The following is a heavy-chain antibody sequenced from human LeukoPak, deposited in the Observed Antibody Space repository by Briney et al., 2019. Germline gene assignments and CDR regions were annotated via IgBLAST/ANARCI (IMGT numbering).Heavy chain of an antibody. D-gene: IGHD2-2*01. V-gene: IGHV3-30*04. CDR2: ISYDGSNK. J-gene: IGHJ5*02. CDR3: AREKRYCSSTSCENWFDP. Sequence: GGSLRLSCAASGFTFSSYAMHWVRQAPDKGLEWVAVISYDGSNKYYADSVKGRFTISRDNSKNTLYLQMNSLRAEDTAVYYCAREKRYCSSTSCENWFDPWGQGTLVTVSS. CDR1: GFTFSSYA.